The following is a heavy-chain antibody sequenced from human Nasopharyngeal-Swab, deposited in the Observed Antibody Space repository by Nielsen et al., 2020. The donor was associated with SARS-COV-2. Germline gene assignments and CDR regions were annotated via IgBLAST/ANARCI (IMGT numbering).Heavy chain of an antibody. V-gene: IGHV3-33*01. Sequence: GESLKISCAASGFTFSSYGMHWVRQAPGKGLEWVAVIWYDGSNKYYADSVKGRFTISRDNSKNTLYLQMNSLRAEDTAVYYCARGNVDTAMVVLDYWGQGTLVTVSS. D-gene: IGHD5-18*01. CDR1: GFTFSSYG. CDR2: IWYDGSNK. J-gene: IGHJ4*02. CDR3: ARGNVDTAMVVLDY.